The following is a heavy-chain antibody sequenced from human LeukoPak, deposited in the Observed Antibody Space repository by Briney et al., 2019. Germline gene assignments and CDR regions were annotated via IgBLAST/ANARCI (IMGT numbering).Heavy chain of an antibody. J-gene: IGHJ5*02. Sequence: SETLSLTCTVSGGSISSYYWSWIRQPPGKGLEWIGYIYYSGSTNYSPSLKSRVTISVDTSKNQFSLKLSSVTAADTAVYYCARYASFRGYSSETNWFDPWGQGTLVTVSS. V-gene: IGHV4-59*01. CDR1: GGSISSYY. CDR3: ARYASFRGYSSETNWFDP. D-gene: IGHD5-18*01. CDR2: IYYSGST.